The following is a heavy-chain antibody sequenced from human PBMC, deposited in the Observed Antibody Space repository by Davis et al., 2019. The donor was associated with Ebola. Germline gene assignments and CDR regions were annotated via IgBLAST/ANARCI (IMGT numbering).Heavy chain of an antibody. Sequence: AASVKVSCKASGGTFSSYAISWVRQAPGQGLEWMGGIIPIFGTANYAQKFQGRVTITADESTSTAYMELRSLRSEDTAVYYCAGSGYSSGWYGFDLWGRGTLVTVSS. D-gene: IGHD6-19*01. J-gene: IGHJ2*01. CDR1: GGTFSSYA. CDR3: AGSGYSSGWYGFDL. V-gene: IGHV1-69*13. CDR2: IIPIFGTA.